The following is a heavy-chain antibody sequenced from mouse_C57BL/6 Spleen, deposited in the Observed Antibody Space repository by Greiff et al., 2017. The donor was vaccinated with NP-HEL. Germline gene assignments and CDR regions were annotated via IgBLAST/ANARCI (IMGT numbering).Heavy chain of an antibody. CDR1: GYSFTGYY. J-gene: IGHJ1*03. D-gene: IGHD1-1*01. Sequence: VQLQQSGPELVKPGASVKISCKASGYSFTGYYMNWVKQSPEKSLEWIGEINPSTGGTTYNQKFKAKATLTVDKSSSTAYMQLKSLTSEDSAVYYCAGCDYYGSSYGYFDVWGTGTTVTVSS. CDR2: INPSTGGT. CDR3: AGCDYYGSSYGYFDV. V-gene: IGHV1-42*01.